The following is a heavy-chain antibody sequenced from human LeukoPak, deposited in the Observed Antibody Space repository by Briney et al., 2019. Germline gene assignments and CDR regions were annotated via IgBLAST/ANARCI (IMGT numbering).Heavy chain of an antibody. CDR2: INRDGSEK. D-gene: IGHD4-17*01. V-gene: IGHV3-7*05. J-gene: IGHJ6*02. CDR3: ARDTVTTFRFRDYYYYGMDV. Sequence: PGGSLRLSCAASGFTLSGYWMSWVRQAPGKGLEWVANINRDGSEKYYVDSVKGRFTISRDNSKNTLYLQMNSLRAEDTAVYYCARDTVTTFRFRDYYYYGMDVWGQGTTVTVSS. CDR1: GFTLSGYW.